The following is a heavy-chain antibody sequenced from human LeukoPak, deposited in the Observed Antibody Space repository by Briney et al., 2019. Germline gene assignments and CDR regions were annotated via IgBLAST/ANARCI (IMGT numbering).Heavy chain of an antibody. J-gene: IGHJ5*02. D-gene: IGHD6-13*01. CDR1: GFTFSSYA. V-gene: IGHV3-20*04. CDR3: ARDLAAGGTVGWFDP. Sequence: PGGSLRLSCAASGFTFSSYAMSWVRQAPGKGLEWVSGINWNGGSTGYADSVKGRFTISRDNAKNSLSLQMNSLRAEDTAFYYCARDLAAGGTVGWFDPWGQGTLVTVSS. CDR2: INWNGGST.